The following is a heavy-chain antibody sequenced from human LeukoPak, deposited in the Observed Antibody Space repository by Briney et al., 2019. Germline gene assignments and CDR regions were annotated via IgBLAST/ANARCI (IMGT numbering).Heavy chain of an antibody. CDR2: INPNSGGT. D-gene: IGHD1-20*01. CDR1: GYTFTSYG. J-gene: IGHJ6*03. Sequence: ASVKVSCKASGYTFTSYGISWVRQAPGQGLEWMGWINPNSGGTNYAQKFQGRVTMTRDTSISTAYMELSRLRSDDTAVYYCARDLLTAMDVWGKGTTVTVSS. CDR3: ARDLLTAMDV. V-gene: IGHV1-2*02.